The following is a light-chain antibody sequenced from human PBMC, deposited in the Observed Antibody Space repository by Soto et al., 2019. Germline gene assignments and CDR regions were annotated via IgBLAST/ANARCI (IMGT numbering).Light chain of an antibody. V-gene: IGKV3-15*01. CDR3: QQYTSWPPLT. J-gene: IGKJ4*01. CDR2: GAS. Sequence: EIVMTQSPATLSVSPGERATLSCRASQSVSSNLAWYQQKPGQAPRLLIYGASTRATGIPARLSGSGSGTEFTLTISSLQSEDLAVYYCQQYTSWPPLTFGGGTKVEIK. CDR1: QSVSSN.